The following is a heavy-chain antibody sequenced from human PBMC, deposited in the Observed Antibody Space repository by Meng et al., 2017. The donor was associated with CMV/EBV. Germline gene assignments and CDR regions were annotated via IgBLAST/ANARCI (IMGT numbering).Heavy chain of an antibody. D-gene: IGHD2-15*01. J-gene: IGHJ3*02. CDR3: ASARGVVRYAFDI. CDR1: GFTFSTSW. Sequence: GSLQISCAASGFTFSTSWMHWVREAPGTGLVWVARIDSDGSVSTSADSVKGRFTISRDNAKNTLYLQMNSLRAEDTAVYYCASARGVVRYAFDIWGQGTVVTVSS. V-gene: IGHV3-74*01. CDR2: IDSDGSVS.